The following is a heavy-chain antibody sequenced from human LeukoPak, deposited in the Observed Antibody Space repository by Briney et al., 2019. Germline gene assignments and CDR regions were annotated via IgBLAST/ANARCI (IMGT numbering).Heavy chain of an antibody. V-gene: IGHV3-53*01. Sequence: GSLRLSCAASGFTVSSNYMSWVRQAPGKGLEWVSVIYSGGSTYYADSVKGRFTISRDNSKNTLYLQMNSLRAEDTAVYYCASQTKWELLTLYTLDIWGQGTMVTVSS. CDR3: ASQTKWELLTLYTLDI. D-gene: IGHD1-26*01. CDR2: IYSGGST. CDR1: GFTVSSNY. J-gene: IGHJ3*02.